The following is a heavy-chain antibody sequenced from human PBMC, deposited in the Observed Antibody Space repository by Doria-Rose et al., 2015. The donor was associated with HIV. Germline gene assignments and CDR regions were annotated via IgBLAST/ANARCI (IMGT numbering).Heavy chain of an antibody. J-gene: IGHJ4*02. CDR1: GVSLSSPGMG. CDR2: IFSDDER. CDR3: ARIKSSRWYHKYYFDF. V-gene: IGHV2-26*01. Sequence: ESGPVLVKPTETLTLTCTVSGVSLSSPGMGVSWIRQPPGKAPEWLANIFSDDERSYKTSLKSRLTISRGTSKSQVVLTMTDMDPVYTATYYCARIKSSRWYHKYYFDFWGQGTLVIVSA. D-gene: IGHD6-13*01.